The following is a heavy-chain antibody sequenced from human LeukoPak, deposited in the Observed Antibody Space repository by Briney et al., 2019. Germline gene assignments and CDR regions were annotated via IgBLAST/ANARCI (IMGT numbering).Heavy chain of an antibody. V-gene: IGHV4-59*01. Sequence: SETLSLTCTVSGGSFSNYFRGWIRQPPGRGLEWIGYVHNSGSTTYNPSLKSRVTISVDTSKNQFSLKLSSVTAADTAVYYCARDRPGCSSTSCYVGAFDIWGQGTMVTVSS. CDR3: ARDRPGCSSTSCYVGAFDI. D-gene: IGHD2-2*01. CDR1: GGSFSNYF. J-gene: IGHJ3*02. CDR2: VHNSGST.